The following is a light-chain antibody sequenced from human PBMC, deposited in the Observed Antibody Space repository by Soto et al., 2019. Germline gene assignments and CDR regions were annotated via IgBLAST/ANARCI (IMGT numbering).Light chain of an antibody. V-gene: IGLV2-14*01. J-gene: IGLJ2*01. CDR2: DVS. CDR3: SSYTSSRTRV. Sequence: QSALTQPASVSGSPGQSITISCTGTSSDVGGYNYVSWYQQHPGKAPKLMIYDVSNRPSGVSNRFSGSKSGNTASLTISGLQAEDDGDYYCSSYTSSRTRVFGGGTKVTVL. CDR1: SSDVGGYNY.